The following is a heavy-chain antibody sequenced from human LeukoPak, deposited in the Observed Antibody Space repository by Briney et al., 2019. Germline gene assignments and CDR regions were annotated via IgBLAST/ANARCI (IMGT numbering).Heavy chain of an antibody. CDR3: ARDRPRIAVAGPMSFDY. Sequence: ASVKVSCKASGYTFTSYGISWVRQAPGQGLEWMGWISAYNGNTNYAQKLQGRVTMTTDTSTSTAYMDLRSLRSDDTAVYYCARDRPRIAVAGPMSFDYWGQGTLVTVSS. D-gene: IGHD6-19*01. J-gene: IGHJ4*02. CDR2: ISAYNGNT. V-gene: IGHV1-18*01. CDR1: GYTFTSYG.